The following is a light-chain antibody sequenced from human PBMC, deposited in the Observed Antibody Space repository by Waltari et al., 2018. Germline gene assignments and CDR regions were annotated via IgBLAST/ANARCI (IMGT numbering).Light chain of an antibody. J-gene: IGLJ3*02. Sequence: SALTQPASVSGSPGQSITISCPGTSSAVGFSTFVSWYPQHPGKAPKRMIYDVSERPPGVSNRFSGSKSGNTASLIISGLQADDEADYHCNSYTGSSSWVFGGGTKLTVL. CDR1: SSAVGFSTF. CDR2: DVS. V-gene: IGLV2-14*01. CDR3: NSYTGSSSWV.